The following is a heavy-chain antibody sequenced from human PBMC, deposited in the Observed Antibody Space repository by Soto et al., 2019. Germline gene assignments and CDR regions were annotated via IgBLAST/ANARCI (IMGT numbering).Heavy chain of an antibody. D-gene: IGHD5-18*01. J-gene: IGHJ6*02. V-gene: IGHV1-46*01. Sequence: ASVKVSCKASGYTFTSYYMHWVRQAPGQGLEWMGIINPSGGSTSYAQKFQGRVTMTRDTSTSTVYMELSSLRSEDTAVYYCARVWLGGVYTAMVFGGFYYYYYVMDVWGQGTTVTVSS. CDR2: INPSGGST. CDR3: ARVWLGGVYTAMVFGGFYYYYYVMDV. CDR1: GYTFTSYY.